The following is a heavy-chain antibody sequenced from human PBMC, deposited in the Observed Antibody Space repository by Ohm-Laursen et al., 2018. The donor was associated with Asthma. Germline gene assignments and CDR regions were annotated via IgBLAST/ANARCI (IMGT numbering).Heavy chain of an antibody. J-gene: IGHJ5*02. CDR2: IYYTGST. CDR1: GDSISSGDNY. V-gene: IGHV4-30-4*01. Sequence: SQTLSLTCSVSGDSISSGDNYWSWIRQPPGKGLEWIGYIYYTGSTYYNPSLNSRVTISVDTSKNHFSLKLSSVTAADTAVYYCARAYYDFWSGYYTVWFDPWGQGTLVTVSS. CDR3: ARAYYDFWSGYYTVWFDP. D-gene: IGHD3-3*01.